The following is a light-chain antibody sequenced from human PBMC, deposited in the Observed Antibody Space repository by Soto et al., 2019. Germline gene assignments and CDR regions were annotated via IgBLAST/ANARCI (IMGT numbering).Light chain of an antibody. J-gene: IGLJ1*01. V-gene: IGLV2-14*01. Sequence: QSALTQPPSASGSPGQSVTISCTGTSNDVGGYNYVSWYQQQPGKAPKLIIYEVSDRPSGVSNRFSGSKSGNTASLTISGLHVEDEADYYCSSHSSTSPYVFGTGTKLTVL. CDR2: EVS. CDR1: SNDVGGYNY. CDR3: SSHSSTSPYV.